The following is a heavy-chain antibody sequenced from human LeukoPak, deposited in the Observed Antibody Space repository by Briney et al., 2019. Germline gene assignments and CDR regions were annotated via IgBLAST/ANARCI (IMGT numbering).Heavy chain of an antibody. CDR2: IYPGDSDT. V-gene: IGHV5-51*01. D-gene: IGHD2-2*01. J-gene: IGHJ5*02. Sequence: GESLKISCKGSGYSFSSYWIAWVRQMPGKGLEWMGIIYPGDSDTRYSPSFQGQVTISADKSISTAYLQWSSLKASDTAMYYCARQSRCSSCYDASWFDPWGQGTLVTVSS. CDR1: GYSFSSYW. CDR3: ARQSRCSSCYDASWFDP.